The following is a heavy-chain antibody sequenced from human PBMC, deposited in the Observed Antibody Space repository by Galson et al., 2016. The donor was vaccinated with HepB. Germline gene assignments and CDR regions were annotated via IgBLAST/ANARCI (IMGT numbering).Heavy chain of an antibody. D-gene: IGHD1-1*01. CDR3: AKRTTGGAFDI. CDR1: GGSISTTGYY. V-gene: IGHV4-31*03. Sequence: TLSFTCTVSGGSISTTGYYWSWIRQHPGKGLEWIGYIYHSGSTFYNPSLKSRLTMSVDTSKNQFSLKLSRVTAADTAVYYCAKRTTGGAFDIWGQGTMVSVSS. J-gene: IGHJ3*02. CDR2: IYHSGST.